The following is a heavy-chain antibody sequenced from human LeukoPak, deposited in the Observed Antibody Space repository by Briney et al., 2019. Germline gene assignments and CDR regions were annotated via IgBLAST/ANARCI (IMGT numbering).Heavy chain of an antibody. V-gene: IGHV4-59*01. CDR2: LYYSGRT. Sequence: SETLSLTCTVSGDSISSYFWCWIRQPRGKGLEWIGCLYYSGRTNYSPSLTSRGTLSADTSKNQFSLKLNSVTAADSAIYYCARDYSGSEFDYWGQGTLVTVSS. D-gene: IGHD5-12*01. CDR3: ARDYSGSEFDY. J-gene: IGHJ4*02. CDR1: GDSISSYF.